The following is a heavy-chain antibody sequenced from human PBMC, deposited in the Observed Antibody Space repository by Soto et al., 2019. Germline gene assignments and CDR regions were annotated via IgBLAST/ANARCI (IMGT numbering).Heavy chain of an antibody. J-gene: IGHJ6*02. V-gene: IGHV4-61*01. CDR2: IYYSGST. Sequence: SETLSLTCTVSGGSVSSGSYYWSWIRQPPGKGLEWIGHIYYSGSTNYNPSLKSRVTISVDTSKNQFSVKLSSVTAADTAVYYCALKSRRITMVRGVVHGMDVWGQGTTVTVSS. CDR3: ALKSRRITMVRGVVHGMDV. CDR1: GGSVSSGSYY. D-gene: IGHD3-10*01.